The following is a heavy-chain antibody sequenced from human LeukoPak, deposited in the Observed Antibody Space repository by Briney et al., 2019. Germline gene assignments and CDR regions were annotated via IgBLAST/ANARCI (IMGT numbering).Heavy chain of an antibody. D-gene: IGHD3-22*01. CDR3: AREISGYYYIDY. V-gene: IGHV3-74*01. CDR1: GNYW. CDR2: INSDGSWT. Sequence: GGSLRLSCAASGNYWMHWVRQVPGKGLVWVSYINSDGSWTSYADSVKGRFTISRDNSKNTLYLQMNSLRAEDTAVYYCAREISGYYYIDYWGQGTLVTVSS. J-gene: IGHJ4*02.